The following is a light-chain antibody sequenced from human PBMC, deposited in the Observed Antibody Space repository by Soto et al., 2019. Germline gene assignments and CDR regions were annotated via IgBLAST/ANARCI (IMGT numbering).Light chain of an antibody. CDR2: QDD. V-gene: IGLV3-1*01. Sequence: SYELTQPPSVSVSPGQTASITCSGDKLGDNYACWYQQKPGQSPVLLIYQDDKRPSGIPERFSGSSSGNTATLTISGTQPMDEADYYCQAWDGSTLVFGTGTKVIVL. CDR3: QAWDGSTLV. CDR1: KLGDNY. J-gene: IGLJ1*01.